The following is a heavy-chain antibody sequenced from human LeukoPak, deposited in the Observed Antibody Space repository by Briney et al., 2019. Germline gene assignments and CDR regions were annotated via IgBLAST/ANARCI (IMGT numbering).Heavy chain of an antibody. J-gene: IGHJ5*02. CDR1: GGTFSSYA. V-gene: IGHV1-69*01. CDR2: IIPIFGTA. D-gene: IGHD3-3*01. Sequence: GSSVKVSCKASGGTFSSYAISWVRQAPGQGLEWMGGIIPIFGTANYAQKFQGRVTITADESTSTAYMELSSLRSEDTAVYYCARDGDYDFWSGCSSLGFDPWGQGTLVTVSS. CDR3: ARDGDYDFWSGCSSLGFDP.